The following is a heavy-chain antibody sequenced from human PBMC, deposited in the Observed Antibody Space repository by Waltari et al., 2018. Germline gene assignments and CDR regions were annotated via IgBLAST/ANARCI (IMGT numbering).Heavy chain of an antibody. CDR1: GATLRSYA. V-gene: IGHV1-69*05. D-gene: IGHD3-22*01. Sequence: QVQLVQSGAEVKKHGSSVKVSCKASGATLRSYAISWGCQAPGQGLEWMGGIILIFGTANYEQKFQGRVTITTDESTSTAYMELSSLRSEDTAVYYCARVYDSSGYPLWGQGTLVTVSS. CDR2: IILIFGTA. J-gene: IGHJ4*02. CDR3: ARVYDSSGYPL.